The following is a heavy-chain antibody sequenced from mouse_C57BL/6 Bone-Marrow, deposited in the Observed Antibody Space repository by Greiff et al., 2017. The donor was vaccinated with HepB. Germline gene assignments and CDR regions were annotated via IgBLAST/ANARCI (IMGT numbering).Heavy chain of an antibody. CDR1: GFTFSDYG. CDR2: ISSGSSTI. CDR3: ARGGYYGSKSVFAY. Sequence: EVMLVESGGGLVKPGGSLKPSCAASGFTFSDYGMHWVRQAPEKGLEWVAYISSGSSTIYYADTVKGRFTITRDNAKNILFLQMTSLRSEDTAMYYCARGGYYGSKSVFAYWGQGTLVTVSA. J-gene: IGHJ3*01. D-gene: IGHD1-1*01. V-gene: IGHV5-17*01.